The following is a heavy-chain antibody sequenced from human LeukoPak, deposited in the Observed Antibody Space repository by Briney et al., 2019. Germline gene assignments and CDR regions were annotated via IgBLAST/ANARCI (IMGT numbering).Heavy chain of an antibody. CDR2: INDSGRT. CDR3: ARRWNYGRNYYIDV. V-gene: IGHV4-34*01. CDR1: GGSFSNYY. Sequence: PSETLSLTCAVYGGSFSNYYWSWIRQPPGKGLEGIGEINDSGRTNYNPSLMSRVTISVDTSKNQFSLRLNSVTATDTAVYYCARRWNYGRNYYIDVWGKGATVSVSS. J-gene: IGHJ6*03. D-gene: IGHD1-7*01.